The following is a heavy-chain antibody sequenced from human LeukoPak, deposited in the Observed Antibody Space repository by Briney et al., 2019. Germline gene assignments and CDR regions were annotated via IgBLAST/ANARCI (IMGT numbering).Heavy chain of an antibody. CDR1: GFTLSDYW. V-gene: IGHV3-7*01. J-gene: IGHJ4*02. CDR2: IKQDGSQR. Sequence: GGSLRLSCTASGFTLSDYWMTWVRQAPGKGPEGVANIKQDGSQRYYVDSVRGRFTISRNNAKNSLFLQMNGLRAEDTAVYYCARRGGSSSRRSPIDYWGQGTLVTVSS. CDR3: ARRGGSSSRRSPIDY. D-gene: IGHD6-6*01.